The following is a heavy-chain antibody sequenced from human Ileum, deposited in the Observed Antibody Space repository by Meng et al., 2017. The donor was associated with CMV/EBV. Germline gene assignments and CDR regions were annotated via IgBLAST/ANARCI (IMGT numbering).Heavy chain of an antibody. V-gene: IGHV1-2*02. CDR3: ARDGRRDLARGRYFDY. Sequence: SVKVSCKASGYTFTGYYMHWVRQAPGQGLEWMGWINPNSGGTNYAQKFQGRVTMTRDTSISTAYMELSRLRSDDTAVYYCARDGRRDLARGRYFDYWGQGTLVTVSS. D-gene: IGHD1-26*01. CDR2: INPNSGGT. J-gene: IGHJ4*02. CDR1: GYTFTGYY.